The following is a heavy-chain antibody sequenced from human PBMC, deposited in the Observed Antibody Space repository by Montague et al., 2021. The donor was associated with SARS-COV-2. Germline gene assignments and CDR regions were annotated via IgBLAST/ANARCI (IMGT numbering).Heavy chain of an antibody. CDR3: SPVPYRLLFVPHYYGMDV. CDR1: GGSFSGYY. V-gene: IGHV4-34*01. J-gene: IGHJ6*02. CDR2: INHSGST. Sequence: SETLSLTCAVYGGSFSGYYWSWIRQPPGKGLEWIGEINHSGSTNYNPSLKSRATISVETSKNQFSLKLSSATAADTVVYYCSPVPYRLLFVPHYYGMDVWGQGTTVTVSS. D-gene: IGHD2-2*01.